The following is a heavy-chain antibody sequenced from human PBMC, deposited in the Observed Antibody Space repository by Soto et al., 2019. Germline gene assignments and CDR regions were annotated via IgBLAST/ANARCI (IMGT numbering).Heavy chain of an antibody. V-gene: IGHV4-39*01. CDR2: IYYSGST. J-gene: IGHJ4*02. D-gene: IGHD6-13*01. Sequence: SETLSLTCTVSGGSISSGDYYWGWIRQPPGKGLEWIGSIYYSGSTYYNPSLKSRVTISVDTSKNQFSLKLNSVTAADTAVYYCASSIAAAYNAIYFDYWGQGTLVTVSS. CDR1: GGSISSGDYY. CDR3: ASSIAAAYNAIYFDY.